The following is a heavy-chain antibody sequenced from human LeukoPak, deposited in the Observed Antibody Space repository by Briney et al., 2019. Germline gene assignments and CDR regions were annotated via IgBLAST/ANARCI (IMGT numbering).Heavy chain of an antibody. D-gene: IGHD1-26*01. J-gene: IGHJ4*02. CDR3: ARGKSRGSHIDY. CDR1: GYSISSGYY. V-gene: IGHV4-38-2*02. CDR2: FCDSGNT. Sequence: PSETLSLTCTVSGYSISSGYYWGWIRQPPGKGLEWIGSFCDSGNTYYNPSLKSRVTISVDTSKNQFSLKVRSVTAADTAVYFCARGKSRGSHIDYWGQGTLVTVSS.